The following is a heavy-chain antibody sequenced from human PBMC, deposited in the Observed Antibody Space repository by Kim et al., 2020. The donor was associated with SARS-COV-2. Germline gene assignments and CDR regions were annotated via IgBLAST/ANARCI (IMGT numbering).Heavy chain of an antibody. V-gene: IGHV3-11*05. CDR3: ARVGNTVAAGIVDY. CDR1: GFSFSDYY. CDR2: ISGSGVKT. J-gene: IGHJ4*02. D-gene: IGHD2-15*01. Sequence: GGSLRLSCAASGFSFSDYYMSWVRQAPGKGLEWLSYISGSGVKTIYAASVKGRFTISRDNAKMLLYLQMNSLSAEDTAVYFCARVGNTVAAGIVDYWGRGTLVTVSS.